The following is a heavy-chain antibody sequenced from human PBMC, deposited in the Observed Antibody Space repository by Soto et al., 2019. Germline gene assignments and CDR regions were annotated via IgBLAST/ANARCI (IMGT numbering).Heavy chain of an antibody. D-gene: IGHD3-10*01. J-gene: IGHJ6*03. Sequence: EVQLVESGGGLVQPGGSLRLSCAASGFTFSSYWMQWVRQAPGKGLVWISRINGDGSTTTYADSVKGRITISRDNAKKTLNLKVNRLRVENTAVYYCCLTMAWEGGGEYYYYMDVWGKGTTVTVSS. CDR1: GFTFSSYW. CDR3: CLTMAWEGGGEYYYYMDV. CDR2: INGDGSTT. V-gene: IGHV3-74*01.